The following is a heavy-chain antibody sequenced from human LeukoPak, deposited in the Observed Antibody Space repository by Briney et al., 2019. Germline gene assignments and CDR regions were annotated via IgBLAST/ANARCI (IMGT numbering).Heavy chain of an antibody. V-gene: IGHV4-59*01. CDR1: GGSISSYY. D-gene: IGHD4-17*01. CDR2: IYYSGST. Sequence: SETLSLTCTVSGGSISSYYWSWIRQPPGKGLEWIGYIYYSGSTNHNPSLKSRVTISVDTSKNQFSLKLSSVTAADTAVYYCARLSTDLYYYYGMDVWGQGTTVTVSS. J-gene: IGHJ6*02. CDR3: ARLSTDLYYYYGMDV.